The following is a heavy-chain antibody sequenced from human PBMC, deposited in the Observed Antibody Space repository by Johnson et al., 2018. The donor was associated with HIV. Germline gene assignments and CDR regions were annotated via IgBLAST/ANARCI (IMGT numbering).Heavy chain of an antibody. CDR1: GFTFSSYA. CDR2: ISYDGSNK. Sequence: QVQLVESGGGVVQPGRSLRLSCAASGFTFSSYAMHWVRQAPGKGLEWEAVISYDGSNKYYADSVKGRFNISRDNSKNTLYSQMKSLRAEDTAVYYWARRGYSSSGGAFDIWGQGTMVTVSS. CDR3: ARRGYSSSGGAFDI. V-gene: IGHV3-30-3*01. J-gene: IGHJ3*02. D-gene: IGHD6-6*01.